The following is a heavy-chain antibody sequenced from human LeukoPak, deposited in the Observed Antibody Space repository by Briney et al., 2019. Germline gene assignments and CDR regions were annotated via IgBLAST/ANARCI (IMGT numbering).Heavy chain of an antibody. D-gene: IGHD1-1*01. Sequence: PGGSLRLSCAASGFTFSTYGMHWVRQAPGKGLEWVAVIWYDGSEKYYADSVKGRFTISRDNSKNTLYLQMSSLRAEDTAVYYCAKDLTTGTLSSDCWGQGTLVTVSS. CDR3: AKDLTTGTLSSDC. V-gene: IGHV3-33*06. CDR2: IWYDGSEK. CDR1: GFTFSTYG. J-gene: IGHJ4*02.